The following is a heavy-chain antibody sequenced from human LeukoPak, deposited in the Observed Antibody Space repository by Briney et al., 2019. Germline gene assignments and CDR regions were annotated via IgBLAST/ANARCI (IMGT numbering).Heavy chain of an antibody. D-gene: IGHD6-19*01. Sequence: GGSLRLPCSASGFTFSSYAMHWVRQDPGEGLQGGAGISYDGSNKYYADSVKGRFTISIDNSKNKLYLKMNSLSAADTAVYYCARDKGIAVASGYFDYWGQGTLVTVSS. J-gene: IGHJ4*02. V-gene: IGHV3-30-3*01. CDR2: ISYDGSNK. CDR3: ARDKGIAVASGYFDY. CDR1: GFTFSSYA.